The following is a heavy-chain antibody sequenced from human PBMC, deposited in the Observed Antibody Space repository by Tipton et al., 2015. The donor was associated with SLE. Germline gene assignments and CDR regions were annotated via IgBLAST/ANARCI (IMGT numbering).Heavy chain of an antibody. J-gene: IGHJ6*02. CDR1: GYSFTSSW. V-gene: IGHV5-51*03. D-gene: IGHD3-16*01. Sequence: VQLVQSGAEVKKPGESLRISCKGSGYSFTSSWIGWVRQMPGKGLEWMGLIYPHDSDTTYSPSFQGQVTISVAKSVNTAYLHWTSLKASDTAMYYCARGSAWSKYYGMDVWGQGTTVTVSS. CDR3: ARGSAWSKYYGMDV. CDR2: IYPHDSDT.